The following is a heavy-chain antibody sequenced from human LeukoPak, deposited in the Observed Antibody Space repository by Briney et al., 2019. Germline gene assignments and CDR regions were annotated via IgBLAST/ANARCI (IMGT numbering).Heavy chain of an antibody. D-gene: IGHD3-22*01. Sequence: ASVKVSCKASGYTFTSYDINWVRQATGQGLEWMGWMNPNSGNTGYAQKFQGRVTITRNTSISTAYMELSSLRSEDTAVYYCARHDYYDSSGYYYIDYWGQGTLVTVSS. V-gene: IGHV1-8*03. CDR2: MNPNSGNT. J-gene: IGHJ4*02. CDR3: ARHDYYDSSGYYYIDY. CDR1: GYTFTSYD.